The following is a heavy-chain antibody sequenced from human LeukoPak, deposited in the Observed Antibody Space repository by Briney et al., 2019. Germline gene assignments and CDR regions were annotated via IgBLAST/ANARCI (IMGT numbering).Heavy chain of an antibody. CDR2: ISPNTGGT. V-gene: IGHV1-2*02. Sequence: ASVKVSCKTSGYTFSGYYMHWVRQAPGHGLEWMGWISPNTGGTKYAQTFQGRVTLTRDTSISTVYMELSRLRSDDTAVYYCARERGFCSSSSCYTSDAFDIWGQGTMVTVSS. D-gene: IGHD2-2*02. CDR1: GYTFSGYY. CDR3: ARERGFCSSSSCYTSDAFDI. J-gene: IGHJ3*02.